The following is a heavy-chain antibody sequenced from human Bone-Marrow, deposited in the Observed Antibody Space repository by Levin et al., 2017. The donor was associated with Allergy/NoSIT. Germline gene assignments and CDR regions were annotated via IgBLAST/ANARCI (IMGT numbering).Heavy chain of an antibody. J-gene: IGHJ4*02. V-gene: IGHV3-74*03. CDR1: GFDFSNTW. D-gene: IGHD2-15*01. CDR3: AKDRGYCFDR. CDR2: INSDGSST. Sequence: GGSLRLSCAAFGFDFSNTWMHWVRQAPGKGLVWVSHINSDGSSTTYAESVRGRFSISRDNAKNTVYLQMNSLRAEDTAVYYCAKDRGYCFDRWGPGILVTVSS.